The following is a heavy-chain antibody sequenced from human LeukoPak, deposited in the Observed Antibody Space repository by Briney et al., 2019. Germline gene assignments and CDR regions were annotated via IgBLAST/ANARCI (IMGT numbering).Heavy chain of an antibody. D-gene: IGHD6-13*01. J-gene: IGHJ4*02. CDR1: GFTFSDYY. V-gene: IGHV3-30*03. CDR2: ISYDGSNK. Sequence: GGSLRLSCAASGFTFSDYYMSWIRQAPGKGLEWVAVISYDGSNKYYADSVKGRFTISRDNSKNTLYLQMNSLRAEDTAVYYCAYSKGSSWYRAWGQGTLVTVSS. CDR3: AYSKGSSWYRA.